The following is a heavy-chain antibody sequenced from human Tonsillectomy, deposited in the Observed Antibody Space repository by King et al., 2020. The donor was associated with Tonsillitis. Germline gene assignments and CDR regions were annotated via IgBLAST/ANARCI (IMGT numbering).Heavy chain of an antibody. CDR3: ARPRKTPWSPWDYHYGMAL. D-gene: IGHD1-1*01. V-gene: IGHV3-21*01. CDR1: GFTLRSYS. Sequence: VQLVESGGGLVKPGGSLRLSCVASGFTLRSYSMNWVRQAPGKGLEWVSSISSSGTYIYYADSVRGRFTVSRDNGNNSLFLQMNTLRAEDTAVYFCARPRKTPWSPWDYHYGMALWGPGTTVTVSS. CDR2: ISSSGTYI. J-gene: IGHJ6*02.